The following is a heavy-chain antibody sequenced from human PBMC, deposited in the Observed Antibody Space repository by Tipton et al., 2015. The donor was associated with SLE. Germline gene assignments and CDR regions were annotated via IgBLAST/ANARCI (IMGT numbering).Heavy chain of an antibody. CDR3: ARDLGYCSGGSCYSGWFDP. CDR2: INHSGST. CDR1: GGSFSGYY. J-gene: IGHJ5*02. V-gene: IGHV4-34*01. D-gene: IGHD2-15*01. Sequence: TLSLTCAVYGGSFSGYYWSWIRQPPGKGLEWFGEINHSGSTNYNPSLKSRVTISVDTSKNQFSLKLSSVTAADTAVYYCARDLGYCSGGSCYSGWFDPWGQGTLVTVSS.